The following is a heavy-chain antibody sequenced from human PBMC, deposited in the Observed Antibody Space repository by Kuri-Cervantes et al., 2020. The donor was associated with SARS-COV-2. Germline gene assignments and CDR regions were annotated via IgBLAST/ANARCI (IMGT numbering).Heavy chain of an antibody. D-gene: IGHD4-17*01. J-gene: IGHJ4*02. Sequence: SVKVSCKASGGTFSSYDISWVRQAPGQGVEWMGGISPMFGAAEYGQKFQGRVTIIADESTSTAYMELSSLRSEDTVVYYCARGSTGLGALDFWGQGTLVTVSS. V-gene: IGHV1-69*13. CDR3: ARGSTGLGALDF. CDR1: GGTFSSYD. CDR2: ISPMFGAA.